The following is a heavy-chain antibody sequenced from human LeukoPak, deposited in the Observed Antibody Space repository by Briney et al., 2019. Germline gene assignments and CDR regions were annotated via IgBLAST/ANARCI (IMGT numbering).Heavy chain of an antibody. CDR3: ARALGIYGSGWYLAY. V-gene: IGHV3-23*01. CDR2: ISGSGRNT. Sequence: GGSLRLSCAASGFTFINYVMTWVRQAPGKGLEWLSGISGSGRNTYYADSVKGRFTISRDNSKSTLYLQMNSLRAEDSAVYYCARALGIYGSGWYLAYWGQGTLVTVSS. D-gene: IGHD6-13*01. CDR1: GFTFINYV. J-gene: IGHJ4*02.